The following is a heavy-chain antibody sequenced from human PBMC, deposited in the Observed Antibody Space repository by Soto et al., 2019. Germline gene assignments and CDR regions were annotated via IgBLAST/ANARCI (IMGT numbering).Heavy chain of an antibody. Sequence: SVKVSCKASGYTFTSYYMHWVRQAPVQGLEWMGIINPSGGSTGYAQKFQGRVTMTRDTSTSTVYMELSSLRSEDTAVYYCARDYDFWSGSPARPYYYYYGMDVWGQGTTVTVSS. D-gene: IGHD3-3*01. CDR1: GYTFTSYY. CDR2: INPSGGST. J-gene: IGHJ6*02. V-gene: IGHV1-46*01. CDR3: ARDYDFWSGSPARPYYYYYGMDV.